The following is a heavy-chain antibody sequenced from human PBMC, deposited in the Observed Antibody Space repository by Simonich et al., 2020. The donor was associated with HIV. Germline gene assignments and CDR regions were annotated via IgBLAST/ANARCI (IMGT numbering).Heavy chain of an antibody. D-gene: IGHD4-17*01. CDR3: ARRHPTTVTTPYFDY. CDR2: NNHSGST. CDR1: GGSFSGYY. Sequence: QVQLQQWGAGLLKPSETLSLTCAVSGGSFSGYYWSWILQPPGKGLEWIGENNHSGSTNYNPSRKSRVTISVDTSKNQFSLKLSSVTAADTAVYYCARRHPTTVTTPYFDYWGQGTLVTVSS. J-gene: IGHJ4*02. V-gene: IGHV4-34*01.